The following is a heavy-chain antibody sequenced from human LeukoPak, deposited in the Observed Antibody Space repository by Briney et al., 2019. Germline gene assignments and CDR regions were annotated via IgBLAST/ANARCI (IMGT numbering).Heavy chain of an antibody. J-gene: IGHJ4*02. CDR3: AKMPVSYSSGWTNFDY. Sequence: PGGSLRLSCAASGFTFSNYAMSWVRQAPGKGLEWVSGISGSGSSTYYADSVKGWFTISRDNSKNTLYLQMNSLRAGDTAVYFCAKMPVSYSSGWTNFDYWGQGTLVTVSS. D-gene: IGHD6-19*01. V-gene: IGHV3-23*01. CDR1: GFTFSNYA. CDR2: ISGSGSST.